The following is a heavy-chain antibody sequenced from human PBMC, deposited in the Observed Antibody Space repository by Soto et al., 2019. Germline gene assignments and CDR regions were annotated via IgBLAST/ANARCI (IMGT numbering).Heavy chain of an antibody. Sequence: PGWSLRLSCAAYRFDCASYGMHWLRQAPGERLEWVAVMSNDGNNQFYADSVRGRFIISRDTSKNTLFLQMTSLRPEDTAVYHCSRAFCDTRICYSSCDLWGPGDRVTVSS. CDR3: SRAFCDTRICYSSCDL. D-gene: IGHD2-15*01. J-gene: IGHJ5*02. V-gene: IGHV3-30*03. CDR2: MSNDGNNQ. CDR1: RFDCASYG.